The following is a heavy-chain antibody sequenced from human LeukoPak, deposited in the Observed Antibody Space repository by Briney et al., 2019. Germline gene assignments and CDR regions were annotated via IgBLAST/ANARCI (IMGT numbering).Heavy chain of an antibody. V-gene: IGHV4-59*01. Sequence: PSETLSLTCTVSGGSISSYYWNWIRQPPGKGLEWIGYIYYSGSTNYNPSLKSRVTISVDTSKNQFSLKLSSVTAADTAMYYCARGSYSSGPDYWGQGTPVTVSS. D-gene: IGHD6-19*01. CDR2: IYYSGST. J-gene: IGHJ4*02. CDR3: ARGSYSSGPDY. CDR1: GGSISSYY.